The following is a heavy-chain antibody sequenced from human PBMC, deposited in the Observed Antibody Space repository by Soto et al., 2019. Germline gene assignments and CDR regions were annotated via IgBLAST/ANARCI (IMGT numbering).Heavy chain of an antibody. CDR3: ARVSARGQAAFDI. CDR2: ISYKGGST. J-gene: IGHJ3*02. V-gene: IGHV3-64*01. CDR1: GFTLSDFS. Sequence: EVQLVESGGGLVQPGGSLRLSCAASGFTLSDFSMHWVRQAAGKGLEFVSAISYKGGSTYYANSVKGRFTISRDNSKNTLYLQMGSLRAEDMAVDYCARVSARGQAAFDIWGQGTMVTVSS. D-gene: IGHD5-12*01.